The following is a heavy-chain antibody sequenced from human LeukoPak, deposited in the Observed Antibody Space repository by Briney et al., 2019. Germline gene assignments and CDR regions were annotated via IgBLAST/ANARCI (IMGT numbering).Heavy chain of an antibody. V-gene: IGHV3-30-3*01. CDR1: GFTFSSYA. J-gene: IGHJ4*02. CDR3: AKDFYDSSGSRYDY. D-gene: IGHD3-22*01. CDR2: ISYDGSNK. Sequence: GGSLRLSCAASGFTFSSYAMHWVRQAPGKGLEWVAVISYDGSNKYYADSVKGRFTISRDNSKNTLFMQMNSLRAEDTAVYYCAKDFYDSSGSRYDYWGQGTLVTVSS.